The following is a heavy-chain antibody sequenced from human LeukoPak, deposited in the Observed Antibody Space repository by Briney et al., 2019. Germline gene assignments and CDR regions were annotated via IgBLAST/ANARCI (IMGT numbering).Heavy chain of an antibody. CDR3: AGCPIGGHWYFGL. CDR2: ISRSGSTI. D-gene: IGHD1-26*01. V-gene: IGHV3-48*03. Sequence: PGGSLRLSCAASGFTFSSYAMSWVRQAPGKGLEWVSHISRSGSTIYYADSVKGRFTVARDNAKNSLYLLMNSLRPEDTAIYYCAGCPIGGHWYFGLWGRGTLVDVSS. CDR1: GFTFSSYA. J-gene: IGHJ2*01.